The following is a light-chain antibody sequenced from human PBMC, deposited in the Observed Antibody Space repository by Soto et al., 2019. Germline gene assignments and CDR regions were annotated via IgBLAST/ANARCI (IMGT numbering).Light chain of an antibody. J-gene: IGLJ2*01. CDR2: LNSDGSH. Sequence: QSVLTQSPSASASLGASVKLTCTLSSGHSYYAIAWHRQQPEKGPRYLMKLNSDGSHTKGDGIPDRFSGSSSGAERYLIISSLQSEDEADYYCQTWGTGIRVFGGGTKVTVL. CDR3: QTWGTGIRV. V-gene: IGLV4-69*01. CDR1: SGHSYYA.